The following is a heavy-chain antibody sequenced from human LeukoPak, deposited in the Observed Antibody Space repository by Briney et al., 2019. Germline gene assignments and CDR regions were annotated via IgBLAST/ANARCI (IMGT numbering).Heavy chain of an antibody. CDR2: ISNISSTI. Sequence: PGGSLRLSWAAAGFTSRSDSMNWVRQAPGKRLERVSYISNISSTIYYAESVKGRFTISRDKARNSLYLQMNSLRAEDTAVYYCAKEAGQDYGALDAFDVWGQGTMVTVSS. V-gene: IGHV3-48*01. J-gene: IGHJ3*01. CDR3: AKEAGQDYGALDAFDV. CDR1: GFTSRSDS. D-gene: IGHD4-17*01.